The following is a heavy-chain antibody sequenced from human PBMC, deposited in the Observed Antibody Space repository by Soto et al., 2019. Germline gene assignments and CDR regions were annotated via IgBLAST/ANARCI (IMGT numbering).Heavy chain of an antibody. CDR1: GFTFSTYW. CDR2: IKQDGSEE. J-gene: IGHJ4*02. D-gene: IGHD1-26*01. Sequence: EVQLVESGGGLVQPGGSLRLSCAASGFTFSTYWMSWVRQAPGKGLEWVAHIKQDGSEEYYVDSVKGRFTISRDNAKNSLYLQMNSLRGEDTAVYYCATTNGAYSAWDYGGQGTLVTVSS. V-gene: IGHV3-7*02. CDR3: ATTNGAYSAWDY.